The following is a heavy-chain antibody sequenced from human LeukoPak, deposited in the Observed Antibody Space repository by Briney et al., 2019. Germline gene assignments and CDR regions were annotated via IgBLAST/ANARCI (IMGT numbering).Heavy chain of an antibody. CDR1: GGTFSSYA. CDR3: ARDPLRGYYDSSGYYLGST. CDR2: IIPIFGTA. D-gene: IGHD3-22*01. V-gene: IGHV1-69*05. J-gene: IGHJ5*02. Sequence: SVKVSCKASGGTFSSYAISWVRQAPGQGLEWMGSIIPIFGTANYAQKFQGRVTITTDESTSTAYMELSSLRSEDTAVYYCARDPLRGYYDSSGYYLGSTWGQGTLVTVSS.